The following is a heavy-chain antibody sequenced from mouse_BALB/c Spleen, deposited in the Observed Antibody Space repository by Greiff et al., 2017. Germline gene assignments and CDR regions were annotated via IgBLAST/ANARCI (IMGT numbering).Heavy chain of an antibody. CDR2: ISSGGST. V-gene: IGHV5-6-5*01. D-gene: IGHD2-3*01. Sequence: EVKLVESGGGLVKPGGSLKLSCAASGFTFSSYAMSWVRQTPEKRLEWVASISSGGSTYYPDSVKGRFTISRDNARNILYLQMSSLRSEDTAMYYCARNGDGYYWGYAMDYWGQGTSVTVSS. CDR1: GFTFSSYA. CDR3: ARNGDGYYWGYAMDY. J-gene: IGHJ4*01.